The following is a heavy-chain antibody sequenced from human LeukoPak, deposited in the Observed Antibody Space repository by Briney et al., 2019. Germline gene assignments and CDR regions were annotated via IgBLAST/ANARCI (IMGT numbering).Heavy chain of an antibody. Sequence: ASVKVSCRASGYTFTIYYMHWVRQAPGQGLEWMGIINPSGGSTSYAQKFQGRVTMTRDTSTSTVYMELSSLRSEDTAVYYCARDRLAAPLSFDYWGQGTLVTVSS. V-gene: IGHV1-46*01. J-gene: IGHJ4*02. CDR2: INPSGGST. CDR3: ARDRLAAPLSFDY. CDR1: GYTFTIYY.